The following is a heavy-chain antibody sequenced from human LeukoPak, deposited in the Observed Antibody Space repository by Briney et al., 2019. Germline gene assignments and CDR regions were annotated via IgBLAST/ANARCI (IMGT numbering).Heavy chain of an antibody. J-gene: IGHJ6*03. CDR3: TSVEGRWNFDWLPKYYYYYYMDV. Sequence: GGSLRLSCAASGFTFSDYYMSWIRQAPGKVLEWVSYISSSGSTIYYADSVKGRFTISRDNAKNSLYLQMNSLRAEDTAVYYCTSVEGRWNFDWLPKYYYYYYMDVWGKGTTVTISS. CDR1: GFTFSDYY. CDR2: ISSSGSTI. V-gene: IGHV3-11*01. D-gene: IGHD3-9*01.